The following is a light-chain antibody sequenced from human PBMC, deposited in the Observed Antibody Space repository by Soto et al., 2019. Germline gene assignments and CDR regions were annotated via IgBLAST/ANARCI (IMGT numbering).Light chain of an antibody. V-gene: IGKV1-8*01. J-gene: IGKJ1*01. CDR1: QGISSY. CDR2: AAS. CDR3: QQYYSYPWT. Sequence: AIRMTQSPSSFSASTGDRVTITCRARQGISSYLAWYQQKPGKAPKLLIYAASTLQSGVPSRFSGSGSGTDFTLTISCLQSEDFATYYCQQYYSYPWTIGQGTKVEIK.